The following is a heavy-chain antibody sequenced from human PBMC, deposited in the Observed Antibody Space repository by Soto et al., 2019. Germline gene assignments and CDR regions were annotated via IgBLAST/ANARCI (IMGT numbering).Heavy chain of an antibody. CDR3: ARALKRSGTFDY. D-gene: IGHD1-7*01. J-gene: IGHJ4*02. CDR1: GFTVSSNY. CDR2: IYSGGST. V-gene: IGHV3-53*01. Sequence: GGSLRLSCAASGFTVSSNYMSCVRQAPGKGLEWVSVIYSGGSTYYADSVKGRFTISRDNSKNTLYLQMNSLRAEDTAVYYCARALKRSGTFDYWGQGTLVTVSS.